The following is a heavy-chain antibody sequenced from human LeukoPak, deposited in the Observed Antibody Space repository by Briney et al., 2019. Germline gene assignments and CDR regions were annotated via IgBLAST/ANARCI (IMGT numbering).Heavy chain of an antibody. CDR3: ARGDILTGTDAFDI. CDR2: MNPNSGNT. J-gene: IGHJ3*02. V-gene: IGHV1-8*01. Sequence: ASVKVSCKASGYTFTSYDINWVRQATGQGLEWMGWMNPNSGNTGYAQKFQGRVTMTRNTSISTAYMELSSLRSEDTAVYYCARGDILTGTDAFDIWGQGTMVTVSS. CDR1: GYTFTSYD. D-gene: IGHD3-9*01.